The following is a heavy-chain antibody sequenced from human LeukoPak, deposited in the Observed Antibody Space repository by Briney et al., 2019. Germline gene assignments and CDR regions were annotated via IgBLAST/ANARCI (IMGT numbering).Heavy chain of an antibody. V-gene: IGHV4-39*07. Sequence: SETLSLTCTVSGGPLSSSSYYWGWIRQPLGKGRVGSGSIYYRGSLYYNPSLKRRVPICVDAYKNEFSVELSSVTAADAAVYCCARDGDGYNSVYASSWGQGPLVPVPP. CDR3: ARDGDGYNSVYASS. D-gene: IGHD5-24*01. J-gene: IGHJ5*02. CDR1: GGPLSSSSYY. CDR2: IYYRGSL.